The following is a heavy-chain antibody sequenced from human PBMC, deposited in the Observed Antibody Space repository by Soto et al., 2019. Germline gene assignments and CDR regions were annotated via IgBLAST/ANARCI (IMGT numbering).Heavy chain of an antibody. Sequence: GGSLRLSCAASGFTFSNYAMNWVRQAPGKGLEWVSTISGSGGSPYYADSVKGRFTISRDNSKNTLYLQMNSLRDEDTAVYYCARSGSSSSGFDYWGQGTLVTVSS. J-gene: IGHJ4*02. D-gene: IGHD6-6*01. CDR2: ISGSGGSP. CDR1: GFTFSNYA. V-gene: IGHV3-23*01. CDR3: ARSGSSSSGFDY.